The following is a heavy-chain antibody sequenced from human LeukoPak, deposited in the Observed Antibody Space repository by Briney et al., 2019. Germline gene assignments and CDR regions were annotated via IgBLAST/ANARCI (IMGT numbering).Heavy chain of an antibody. CDR3: ARVDSGYSLLL. CDR1: GGSISSYY. Sequence: SETLSLTCTVSGGSISSYYWSWIRQPPGKGLEWIGHIYYSGSTNYNPSLKSRVSISVDTSKNQFSLKLGSVTAADTAVYYCARVDSGYSLLLWGQGTLVTVSS. V-gene: IGHV4-59*01. D-gene: IGHD3-22*01. CDR2: IYYSGST. J-gene: IGHJ4*02.